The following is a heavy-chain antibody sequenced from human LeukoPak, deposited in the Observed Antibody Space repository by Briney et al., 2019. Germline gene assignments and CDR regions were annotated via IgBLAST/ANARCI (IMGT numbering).Heavy chain of an antibody. D-gene: IGHD1-1*01. J-gene: IGHJ4*02. CDR2: IFNSGGT. CDR1: GASISSYH. V-gene: IGHV4-59*08. Sequence: PSETLSLTCTVSGASISSYHWSWFRQPPGKGLEWTGSIFNSGGTNYSPSLKNRINVSRDTSKNQFSLRLTSVTAADTAVYYCARLNKEGGSQLYFDCWGQGTLVTVSS. CDR3: ARLNKEGGSQLYFDC.